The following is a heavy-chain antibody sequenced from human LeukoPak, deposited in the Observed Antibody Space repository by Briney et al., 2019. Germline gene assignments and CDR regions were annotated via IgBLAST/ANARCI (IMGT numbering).Heavy chain of an antibody. J-gene: IGHJ5*02. CDR2: IYYSGST. Sequence: SETLSLTCTVSGGSISSGDYYWSWIRQPPGKGLEWIGYIYYSGSTYYNPSLKSRVTISVDTSKNQFSLKLNSVTAADTAVYYCARGVGSSSFSLLWFDPWGQGTLVTVSS. V-gene: IGHV4-30-4*01. D-gene: IGHD6-13*01. CDR3: ARGVGSSSFSLLWFDP. CDR1: GGSISSGDYY.